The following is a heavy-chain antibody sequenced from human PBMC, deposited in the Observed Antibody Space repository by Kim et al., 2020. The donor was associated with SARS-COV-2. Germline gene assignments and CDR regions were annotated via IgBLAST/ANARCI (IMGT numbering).Heavy chain of an antibody. V-gene: IGHV1-8*01. CDR3: ARGYRYDFWSGQIRPFDY. Sequence: ASVKVSCKASGYTFTSYDINWVRQATGQGLEWMGWMNPNSGNTGYAQKFQGRVTMTRNTSISTAYMELSSLRSEDTAVYYCARGYRYDFWSGQIRPFDYWGQGTLVTVSS. CDR2: MNPNSGNT. CDR1: GYTFTSYD. J-gene: IGHJ4*02. D-gene: IGHD3-3*01.